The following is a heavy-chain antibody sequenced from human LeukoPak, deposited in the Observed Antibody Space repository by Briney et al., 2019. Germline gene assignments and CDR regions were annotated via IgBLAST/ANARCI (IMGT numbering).Heavy chain of an antibody. J-gene: IGHJ4*02. CDR1: GFTVSSNY. V-gene: IGHV3-66*02. Sequence: PGGSLRLSCAASGFTVSSNYMSWVRQAPGKGLEWVSVIYSGGSTYYADSVKGRFNISRDNSKNTLYLQMNSLRAEDTAVYYCARGAMVRGVIPFDYWGQGTLVTVSS. D-gene: IGHD3-10*01. CDR2: IYSGGST. CDR3: ARGAMVRGVIPFDY.